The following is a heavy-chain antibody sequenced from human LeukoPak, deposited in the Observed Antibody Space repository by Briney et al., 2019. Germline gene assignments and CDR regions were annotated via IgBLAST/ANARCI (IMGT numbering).Heavy chain of an antibody. CDR2: ISSSSSSI. J-gene: IGHJ4*02. CDR1: GFTFSNYS. D-gene: IGHD1-26*01. CDR3: AKDPGGYYPHYFDY. Sequence: PGGSLRLSCAASGFTFSNYSMNWVRQAPGKGLEWVSYISSSSSSIYYADSVKGRFTISRDNSKNTLYLQMNSLRAEDTAVYYCAKDPGGYYPHYFDYWGQGTLVTVSS. V-gene: IGHV3-48*01.